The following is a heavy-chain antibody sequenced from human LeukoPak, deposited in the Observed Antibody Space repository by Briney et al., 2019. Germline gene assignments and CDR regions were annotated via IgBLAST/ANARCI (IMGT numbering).Heavy chain of an antibody. CDR3: ARDLVMDY. J-gene: IGHJ4*02. D-gene: IGHD2-8*02. V-gene: IGHV4-31*03. CDR1: GGSISSAGYY. Sequence: SETLSLTCTVSGGSISSAGYYWSWIRQHPGKGLEWLGYIYYGGSTYYNPSLKSRVTISVDTSKNQFSLKLSSVTAADTAVYYCARDLVMDYWGQGTLVTVSS. CDR2: IYYGGST.